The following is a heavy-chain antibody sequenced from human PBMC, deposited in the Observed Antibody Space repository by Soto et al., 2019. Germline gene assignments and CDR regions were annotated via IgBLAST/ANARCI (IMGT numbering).Heavy chain of an antibody. CDR2: INAGNGNT. J-gene: IGHJ2*01. D-gene: IGHD6-13*01. Sequence: QVQLVQSGAEVKKPGASVKVSCKASGYTFTSYAMHWVRQAPGQRLEWMGWINAGNGNTKYSQKCQGRVGITRHTSASTAYMELSSLRSEDTAVYYCAGHEQQPPSWYCDLWGRGTLVTVSS. V-gene: IGHV1-3*01. CDR1: GYTFTSYA. CDR3: AGHEQQPPSWYCDL.